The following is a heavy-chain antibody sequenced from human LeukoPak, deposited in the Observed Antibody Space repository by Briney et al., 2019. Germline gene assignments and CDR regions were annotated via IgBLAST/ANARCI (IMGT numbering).Heavy chain of an antibody. Sequence: ASVKVSCKASGYTFTGYYMHWVRQAPGQGLEWMGWINPNSGGTNYAQKFQGRVTMTRDTSISTTYMELRRLTYDDTAIYYCARMTYVSGYYDGHDAFDIWGQGTTVTVSS. D-gene: IGHD5-12*01. J-gene: IGHJ3*02. CDR1: GYTFTGYY. CDR3: ARMTYVSGYYDGHDAFDI. CDR2: INPNSGGT. V-gene: IGHV1-2*02.